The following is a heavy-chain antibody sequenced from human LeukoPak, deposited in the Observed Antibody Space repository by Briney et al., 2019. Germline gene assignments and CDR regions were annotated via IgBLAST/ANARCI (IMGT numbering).Heavy chain of an antibody. Sequence: GESLKISCKGSGYNFTSYWIGWVRQMPGKGLEWMGIIYPGDSDTRYSPSFQGQVTISADKSISTAYLQWSSLKASDTAMYYCARLQTLHTYYDFWSGYSNWFDPWGQGTLVTVSS. CDR2: IYPGDSDT. CDR3: ARLQTLHTYYDFWSGYSNWFDP. CDR1: GYNFTSYW. V-gene: IGHV5-51*01. D-gene: IGHD3-3*01. J-gene: IGHJ5*02.